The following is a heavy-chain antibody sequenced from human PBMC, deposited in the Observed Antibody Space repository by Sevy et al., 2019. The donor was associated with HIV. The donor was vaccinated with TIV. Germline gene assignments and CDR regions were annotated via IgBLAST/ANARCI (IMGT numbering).Heavy chain of an antibody. V-gene: IGHV3-48*02. Sequence: GGSLRLSCAASGFTFSSYSMNWVRQAPGKGLEWVSYISSSSSTIYYAYSVKGRFTISRDNAKNSLYLQMNSLRDEDTAVYYCARAHYYGSGSSAQFDYWGQGTLVTVSS. CDR2: ISSSSSTI. J-gene: IGHJ4*02. CDR3: ARAHYYGSGSSAQFDY. D-gene: IGHD3-10*01. CDR1: GFTFSSYS.